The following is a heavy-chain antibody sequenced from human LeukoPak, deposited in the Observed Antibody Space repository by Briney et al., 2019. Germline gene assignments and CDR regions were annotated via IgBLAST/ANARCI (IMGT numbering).Heavy chain of an antibody. Sequence: ASVKVSCKASGGTFSSYAISWVRQAPGQGLEWMGRIIPIFGTANYAQKFQGRVTITADKSTSTAYMELSSLRSEDTAVYYCASLGYCSSTSCYLFDYWGQGTPVTVSS. J-gene: IGHJ4*02. V-gene: IGHV1-69*06. CDR2: IIPIFGTA. D-gene: IGHD2-2*01. CDR1: GGTFSSYA. CDR3: ASLGYCSSTSCYLFDY.